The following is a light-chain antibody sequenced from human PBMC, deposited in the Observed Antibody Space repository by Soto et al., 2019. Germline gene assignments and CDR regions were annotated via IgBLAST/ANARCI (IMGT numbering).Light chain of an antibody. V-gene: IGLV2-23*01. CDR3: CSYAGSSTWV. CDR1: SSDVGSYNL. Sequence: QSALTQPASVSGSPGQSITISCTGTSSDVGSYNLVSWYQQHPGKAPKLMIYEGSKRPSGGSNRFSGSTSGNTASLTISGLQSEDEADYYCCSYAGSSTWVFGGGTKLTVL. CDR2: EGS. J-gene: IGLJ3*02.